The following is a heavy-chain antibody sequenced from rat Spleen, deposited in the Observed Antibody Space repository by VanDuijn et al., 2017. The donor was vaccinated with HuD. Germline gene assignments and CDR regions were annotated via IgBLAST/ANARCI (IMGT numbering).Heavy chain of an antibody. Sequence: EVQLVESGGGLVQPGRSLKLSCAASGFTFSDYNMAWVRQAPGKGLEWVASITNTGGSTYYPDSVKGRFTISRDNAKSTLYLQMNSLRSEDTATYYCTRDRDILWAPFDYWGQGVMVTVSS. CDR2: ITNTGGST. D-gene: IGHD1-9*01. J-gene: IGHJ2*01. CDR3: TRDRDILWAPFDY. CDR1: GFTFSDYN. V-gene: IGHV5-31*01.